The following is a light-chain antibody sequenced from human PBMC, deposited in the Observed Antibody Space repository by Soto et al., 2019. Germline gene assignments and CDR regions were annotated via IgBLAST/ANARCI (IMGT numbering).Light chain of an antibody. CDR1: QSVPGSY. Sequence: EIVLTQSPDTLSLSPGERATLSCRASQSVPGSYLAWLQHKPGQAPRLLIYGAFSRATGIPDRFSVSGSGTDFTLTISRLEPEDFAMHYCQQYTSVPWTLGQGTKVEIK. V-gene: IGKV3-20*01. CDR2: GAF. J-gene: IGKJ1*01. CDR3: QQYTSVPWT.